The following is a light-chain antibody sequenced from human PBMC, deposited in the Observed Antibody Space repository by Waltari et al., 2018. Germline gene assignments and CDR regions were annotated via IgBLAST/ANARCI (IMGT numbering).Light chain of an antibody. Sequence: SVVFSSNNKNYLAWYQQKPGQPPKLLITWASTRESAVPDRLSCSGSETDFTLTISSRQAEDVSVYCCQQCCTFPYTFGHGTKLEIK. CDR2: WAS. CDR3: QQCCTFPYT. V-gene: IGKV4-1*01. CDR1: SVVFSSNNKNY. J-gene: IGKJ2*01.